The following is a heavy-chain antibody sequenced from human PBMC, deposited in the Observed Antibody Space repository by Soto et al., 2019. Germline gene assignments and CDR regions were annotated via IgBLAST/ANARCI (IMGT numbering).Heavy chain of an antibody. CDR3: ARDRVAGIWGDAFDY. J-gene: IGHJ4*02. Sequence: VASVKVSCKTSGYTFTNHGINWVRQAPGQGPEWMGWINPYNANTNYAQKLQGRVTMTTDTSTSTAYMDLRSLTSDDTAVHYCARDRVAGIWGDAFDYWGQGTLVTVSS. CDR1: GYTFTNHG. CDR2: INPYNANT. D-gene: IGHD3-16*01. V-gene: IGHV1-18*04.